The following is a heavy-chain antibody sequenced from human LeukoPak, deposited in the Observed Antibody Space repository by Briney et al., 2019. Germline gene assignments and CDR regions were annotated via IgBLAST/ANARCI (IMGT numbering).Heavy chain of an antibody. CDR3: ARDNGNGAFDI. J-gene: IGHJ3*02. D-gene: IGHD2-8*01. CDR2: IYHSGST. V-gene: IGHV4-38-2*02. Sequence: KPSETLSLTCPVSGSSISSGYYWGWLRQPPGKGLEWLGSIYHSGSTYYNPSLKSRVTISVDTSKNQFSLKLSSVTAADTAVYYCARDNGNGAFDIWGQGTMVTVSS. CDR1: GSSISSGYY.